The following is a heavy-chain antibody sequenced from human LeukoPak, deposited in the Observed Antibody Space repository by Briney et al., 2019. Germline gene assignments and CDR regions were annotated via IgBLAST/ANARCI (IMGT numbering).Heavy chain of an antibody. CDR3: ARGAYYYED. V-gene: IGHV3-48*01. CDR1: GFTFSSHS. CDR2: TSSSSSTI. Sequence: GGSLRLSCAASGFTFSSHSMNWVRQAPGKGLEWVSYTSSSSSTIYYADSVKGRFTISRDNAKNSLYLQMNSLRAEDTAVYYCARGAYYYEDWGQGTLVTVSS. D-gene: IGHD3-22*01. J-gene: IGHJ4*02.